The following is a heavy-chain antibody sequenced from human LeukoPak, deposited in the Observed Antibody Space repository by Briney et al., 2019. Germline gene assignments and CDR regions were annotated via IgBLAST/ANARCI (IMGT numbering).Heavy chain of an antibody. D-gene: IGHD2-15*01. CDR1: GYTFTSYA. J-gene: IGHJ6*03. CDR2: INTNTGNP. CDR3: ARDIDRIYYYYYMDV. Sequence: GASVKVSCKASGYTFTSYAMNWVRQAPGQGLEWMGWINTNTGNPTYAQGFTGRFVFSLDTSVSTAYLQISSLKAEDTAVYYCARDIDRIYYYYYMDVWGKGTTVTVSS. V-gene: IGHV7-4-1*02.